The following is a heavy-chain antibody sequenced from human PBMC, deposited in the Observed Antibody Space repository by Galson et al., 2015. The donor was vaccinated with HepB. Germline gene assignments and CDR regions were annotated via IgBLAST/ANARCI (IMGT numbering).Heavy chain of an antibody. Sequence: SVKVSCKASGGTFSSYAISWVRQAPGQGLEWMGRIIPILGIANYAQKFQGRVTITADESTRTAYMEVSSLRSEDSALYYCARGAYSDSTGYYYAYWGQGTRVTVLS. J-gene: IGHJ4*02. CDR1: GGTFSSYA. CDR3: ARGAYSDSTGYYYAY. CDR2: IIPILGIA. V-gene: IGHV1-69*04. D-gene: IGHD3-22*01.